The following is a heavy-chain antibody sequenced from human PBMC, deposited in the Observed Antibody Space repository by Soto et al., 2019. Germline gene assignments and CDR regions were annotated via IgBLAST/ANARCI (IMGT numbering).Heavy chain of an antibody. CDR1: GFTFSSYA. Sequence: GVLRLSCAASGFTFSSYAMSWVRQAPGRGLEWVSAISGSGGSTYYADSAKGRFTISRDNSKNTLYLQMNSLRAEDTAVYYCAKDQNIQLWPRYYYYGMDVWGQGTTVTVSS. V-gene: IGHV3-23*01. J-gene: IGHJ6*02. CDR3: AKDQNIQLWPRYYYYGMDV. D-gene: IGHD5-18*01. CDR2: ISGSGGST.